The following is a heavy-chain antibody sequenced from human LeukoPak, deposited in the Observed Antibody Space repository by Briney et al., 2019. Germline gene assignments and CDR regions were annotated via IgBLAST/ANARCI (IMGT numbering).Heavy chain of an antibody. CDR3: ARDLADSSSWFYYYYYGMDV. V-gene: IGHV1-3*01. J-gene: IGHJ6*02. D-gene: IGHD6-13*01. Sequence: ASVKVSCKASGYTFTSYAMHWVRQAPGQRLEWMGWINAGNGNTKYSQKFQGRVTITRDTSASTAYMELSSLRSEDTAVYYCARDLADSSSWFYYYYYGMDVWAKGPRSSSP. CDR1: GYTFTSYA. CDR2: INAGNGNT.